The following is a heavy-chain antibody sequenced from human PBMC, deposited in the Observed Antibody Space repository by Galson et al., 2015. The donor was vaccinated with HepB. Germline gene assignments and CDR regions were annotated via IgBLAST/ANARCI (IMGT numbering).Heavy chain of an antibody. D-gene: IGHD3-22*01. Sequence: SLRLSCADSGFTFSSYSMNWVRQAPGKGLEWVSYISSSSSTIYYADSVKGRFTISRDNAKNSLYLQMNSLRAEDTAVYYCARDLLGDYYDSSGYREDYWGQGTLVTVSS. CDR2: ISSSSSTI. CDR3: ARDLLGDYYDSSGYREDY. J-gene: IGHJ4*02. V-gene: IGHV3-48*04. CDR1: GFTFSSYS.